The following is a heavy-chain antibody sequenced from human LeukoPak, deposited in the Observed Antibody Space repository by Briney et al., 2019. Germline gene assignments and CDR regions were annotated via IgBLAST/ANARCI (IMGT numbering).Heavy chain of an antibody. D-gene: IGHD5-18*01. CDR1: GVAFSNYA. Sequence: SGGSLRLSCAASGVAFSNYAMSWVRQAPGMGLERVAAISKTGDGTYYAGSMKGRFTISRDNAKNMLYLQIHSLRAEDTAIYYCAKDIAQGYTFGSIEQDYWGQGTLVTVSS. J-gene: IGHJ4*02. CDR3: AKDIAQGYTFGSIEQDY. V-gene: IGHV3-23*01. CDR2: ISKTGDGT.